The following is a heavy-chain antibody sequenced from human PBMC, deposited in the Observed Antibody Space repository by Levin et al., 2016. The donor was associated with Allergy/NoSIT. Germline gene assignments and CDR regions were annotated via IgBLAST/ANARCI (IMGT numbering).Heavy chain of an antibody. CDR3: TQGGYDDYGAN. D-gene: IGHD4-17*01. CDR2: ICPGGDCA. Sequence: VRQAPGKGLEWVSAICPGGDCAYYTDSVKGRFTISRDNSKDTLYLQMNSLRVEDTALYYCTQGGYDDYGANWGQGTLVTVSS. J-gene: IGHJ1*01. V-gene: IGHV3-23*01.